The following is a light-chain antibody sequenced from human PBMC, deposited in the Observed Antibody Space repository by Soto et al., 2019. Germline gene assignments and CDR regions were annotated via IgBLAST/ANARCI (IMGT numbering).Light chain of an antibody. CDR3: VLFMGSGIWV. CDR1: SGSVSTSHY. CDR2: STN. Sequence: QTVVTQEPSFSVTPGGTVTLTCGLSSGSVSTSHYASWYQQTPGQAPRMLIYSTNTRSSGVPDRFSGSILGNKAALTITGAQADDESDYYCVLFMGSGIWVFGGGTKVTVL. J-gene: IGLJ3*02. V-gene: IGLV8-61*01.